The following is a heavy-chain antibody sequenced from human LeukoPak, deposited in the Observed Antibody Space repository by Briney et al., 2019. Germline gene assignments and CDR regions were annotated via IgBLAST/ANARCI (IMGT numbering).Heavy chain of an antibody. V-gene: IGHV1-18*01. J-gene: IGHJ4*02. CDR1: GYTFTSYG. CDR2: ISAYNGNS. D-gene: IGHD2-2*01. Sequence: GASVKVSCKASGYTFTSYGISWVRQAPGQGLEWMGWISAYNGNSNYAQKFQGRVTMTTDTSTSTSYMELRSLRSDDTAVYYCARVHSYCSSTSCLDYWGQGTLVTVSS. CDR3: ARVHSYCSSTSCLDY.